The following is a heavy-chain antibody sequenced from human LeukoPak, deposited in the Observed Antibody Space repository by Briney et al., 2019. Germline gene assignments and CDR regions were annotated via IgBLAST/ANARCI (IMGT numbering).Heavy chain of an antibody. V-gene: IGHV4-39*07. CDR3: ARDWLQYCSSTSCPPFDY. D-gene: IGHD2-2*01. Sequence: WVRQAPGKGLEWIGSIYYSGSTYYNPSLKSRVTISVDTSKNQFSLKLSSVTAADTAVYYCARDWLQYCSSTSCPPFDYWGQGTLVTVSS. J-gene: IGHJ4*02. CDR2: IYYSGST.